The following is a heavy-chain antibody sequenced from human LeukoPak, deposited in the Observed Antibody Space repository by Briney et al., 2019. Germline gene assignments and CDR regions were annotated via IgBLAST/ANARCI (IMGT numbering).Heavy chain of an antibody. D-gene: IGHD3-22*01. J-gene: IGHJ4*02. CDR1: GDSISSGSYY. Sequence: SETLSLTCTVSGDSISSGSYYWSWIRQPAGKGLEWIGRMYTSGSTDYNPSLKSRVTISVDTSKNEFSLKLSSVTAADTAVYYCARRDSYSSGYYYFDYWGQGTLVTVPS. CDR3: ARRDSYSSGYYYFDY. V-gene: IGHV4-61*02. CDR2: MYTSGST.